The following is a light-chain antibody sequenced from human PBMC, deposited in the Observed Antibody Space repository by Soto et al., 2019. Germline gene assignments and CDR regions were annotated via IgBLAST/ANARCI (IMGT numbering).Light chain of an antibody. V-gene: IGLV2-14*03. CDR2: DVS. J-gene: IGLJ1*01. CDR1: SSDVGGYNY. CDR3: SSSRTSNTRQIV. Sequence: QSVLTQPASVSGAPGQSITISCTGTSSDVGGYNYVSWYQHHPGEAPKLMIYDVSNRPSGVSNRFSGSKSGNTASLSISGLQPEGEEDYYCSSSRTSNTRQIVCGTGTKLTVL.